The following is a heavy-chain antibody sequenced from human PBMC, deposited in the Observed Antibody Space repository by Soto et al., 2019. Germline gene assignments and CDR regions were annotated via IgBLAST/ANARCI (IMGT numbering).Heavy chain of an antibody. CDR2: IYSGGST. J-gene: IGHJ5*02. Sequence: EVQLVESGGGLVQPGGSLRLSCAASGFTVSSNYMSWVRQAPGKGLEWVSVIYSGGSTYYADSVKGRFTISRDNSKNTLYLQMNSLRAEDTAVYYCARRCYYYDSSGYYYGWFDPWGQGTLVTVSS. CDR3: ARRCYYYDSSGYYYGWFDP. V-gene: IGHV3-66*01. CDR1: GFTVSSNY. D-gene: IGHD3-22*01.